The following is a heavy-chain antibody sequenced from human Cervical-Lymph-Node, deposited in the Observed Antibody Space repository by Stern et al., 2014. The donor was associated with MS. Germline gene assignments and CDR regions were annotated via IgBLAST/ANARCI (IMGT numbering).Heavy chain of an antibody. D-gene: IGHD2-8*01. V-gene: IGHV1-69*17. CDR3: ARDGGGVDI. CDR1: GGTFSSYA. Sequence: QVQLVQSGAEVKKPGSSVKVSCKASGGTFSSYAIRWVRQAPGQGLEWVGGIIPSIGIANHAQKFQGRVTITADKSTNTDYMELSSLRSEDTALYYCARDGGGVDIWGQGTMVSVSS. CDR2: IIPSIGIA. J-gene: IGHJ3*02.